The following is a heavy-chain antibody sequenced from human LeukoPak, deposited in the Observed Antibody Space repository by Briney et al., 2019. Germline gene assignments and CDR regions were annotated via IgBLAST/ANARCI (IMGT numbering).Heavy chain of an antibody. CDR1: GFTFTNAW. CDR3: TTDLGLTTIRGVIVY. J-gene: IGHJ4*02. D-gene: IGHD3-10*01. Sequence: GGSLRLSCAASGFTFTNAWMSWVRQAPGKGLEWVGRIKSKGDGEAIDNAAPVKGRFTMSRDDSKATLYLQMNSLKAEDTAVYYCTTDLGLTTIRGVIVYWGQGALVTVSS. CDR2: IKSKGDGEAI. V-gene: IGHV3-15*01.